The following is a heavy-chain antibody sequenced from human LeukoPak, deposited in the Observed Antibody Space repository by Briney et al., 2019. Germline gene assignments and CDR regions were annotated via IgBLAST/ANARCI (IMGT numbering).Heavy chain of an antibody. CDR1: GGSFSGYY. CDR3: ARFTVVTHGFDY. V-gene: IGHV4-34*01. CDR2: INHSGST. Sequence: PSETLSLTCAVYGGSFSGYYWSWIRQPPGKGLEWIGEINHSGSTNYNPSLKSRVTISVDTSKNRFSLKLSPVTAADTAVYYCARFTVVTHGFDYWGQGTLVTVSS. D-gene: IGHD4-23*01. J-gene: IGHJ4*02.